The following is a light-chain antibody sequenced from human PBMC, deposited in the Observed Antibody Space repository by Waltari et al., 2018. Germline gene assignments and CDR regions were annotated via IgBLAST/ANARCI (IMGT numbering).Light chain of an antibody. V-gene: IGKV4-1*01. J-gene: IGKJ2*01. CDR3: QQFYHAPQT. Sequence: DIVMTQSPDSLAVSLGERATINCKSSQSILFSSYNKSFLNWYQQRPGQPPRLRLYWASTRASGVPDRISGSGSGTDFTLTISGLQTEDVAIYYCQQFYHAPQTFGQGTKVEIK. CDR1: QSILFSSYNKSF. CDR2: WAS.